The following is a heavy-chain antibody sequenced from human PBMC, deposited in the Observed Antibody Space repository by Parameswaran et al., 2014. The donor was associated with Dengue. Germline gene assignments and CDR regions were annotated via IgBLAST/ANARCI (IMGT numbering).Heavy chain of an antibody. CDR3: ARVEAGDMDV. Sequence: WIRQPPGKGLEWVSYISSSGSTIYYADSVKGRFTISRDNAKNSLYLQMNSLRAEDTAVYYCARVEAGDMDVWGQGTTVTVSS. V-gene: IGHV3-48*03. J-gene: IGHJ6*02. CDR2: ISSSGSTI. D-gene: IGHD6-19*01.